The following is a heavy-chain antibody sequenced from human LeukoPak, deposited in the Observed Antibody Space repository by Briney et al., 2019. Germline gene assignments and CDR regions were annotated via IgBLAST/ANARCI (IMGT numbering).Heavy chain of an antibody. CDR2: MYYSGRT. Sequence: SQTLSLTCTVSAGSISSYYGTWVRQPPGNGLEWIGYMYYSGRTNYNTSLKSRVTISGDTSKHQFSLKLSSVTAADTAVYYCARERSGLFDYWGQGNLVTVSS. CDR3: ARERSGLFDY. CDR1: AGSISSYY. J-gene: IGHJ4*02. D-gene: IGHD3-16*01. V-gene: IGHV4-59*01.